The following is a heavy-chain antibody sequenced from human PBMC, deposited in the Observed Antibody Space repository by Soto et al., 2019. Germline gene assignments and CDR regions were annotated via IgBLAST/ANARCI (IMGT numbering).Heavy chain of an antibody. CDR2: INAGNGNT. V-gene: IGHV1-3*01. CDR1: GYTFTSYA. Sequence: ASVKVSCKASGYTFTSYAMHWVRQAPGQRLEWMGWINAGNGNTKYSHKFQGRVTITRDTYASTAYMELSSLRSEDTAVYYCARDPMGNFDYWGQGTLVTVYS. CDR3: ARDPMGNFDY. D-gene: IGHD1-26*01. J-gene: IGHJ4*02.